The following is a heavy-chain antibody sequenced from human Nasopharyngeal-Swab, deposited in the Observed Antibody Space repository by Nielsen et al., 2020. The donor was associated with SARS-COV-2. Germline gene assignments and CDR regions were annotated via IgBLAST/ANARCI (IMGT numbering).Heavy chain of an antibody. CDR1: GFTFSDYY. CDR3: ARVIWDCSSTSCTYYYYYYMDV. D-gene: IGHD2-2*01. Sequence: GESLKISCAASGFTFSDYYMSWIRQAPGKGLEWVSYISSSGSTIYYADSVKGLFTSSRDNDKNSLYLQMNSLRAEDTAVYYCARVIWDCSSTSCTYYYYYYMDVWGKGTTVTVSS. V-gene: IGHV3-11*01. CDR2: ISSSGSTI. J-gene: IGHJ6*03.